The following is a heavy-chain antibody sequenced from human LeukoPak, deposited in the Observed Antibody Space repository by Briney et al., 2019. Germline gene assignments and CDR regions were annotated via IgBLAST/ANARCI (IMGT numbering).Heavy chain of an antibody. CDR3: ALRYYYDSSGYSPSWDAFDI. J-gene: IGHJ3*02. CDR1: GGSISSGDYY. Sequence: SQTLSLTCTVSGGSISSGDYYWSWIRQPLGKGLEWIGYIYYSGSTYYNPSLKSRVTISVDTSKNQFSLKLSSVTAADTAVYYCALRYYYDSSGYSPSWDAFDIWGQGTMVTVSS. V-gene: IGHV4-30-4*01. D-gene: IGHD3-22*01. CDR2: IYYSGST.